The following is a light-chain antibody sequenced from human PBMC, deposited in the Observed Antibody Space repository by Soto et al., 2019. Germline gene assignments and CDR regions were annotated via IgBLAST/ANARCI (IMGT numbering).Light chain of an antibody. CDR1: QSISRY. CDR2: DAS. Sequence: EIVLTQSPATLSLSPGERATLSCRASQSISRYLAWYQQKPGQAPRLLIHDASNWATGIPARFSGSGSETDLNLTISSLWPEDFAVYYCQQRLSWPPLTFGGGTKVENK. V-gene: IGKV3-11*01. CDR3: QQRLSWPPLT. J-gene: IGKJ4*01.